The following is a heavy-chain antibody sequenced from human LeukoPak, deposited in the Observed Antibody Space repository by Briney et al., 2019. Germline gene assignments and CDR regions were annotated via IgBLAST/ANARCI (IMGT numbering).Heavy chain of an antibody. CDR3: ANINWNYVFDY. D-gene: IGHD1-7*01. CDR2: IYSGGST. J-gene: IGHJ4*02. V-gene: IGHV3-66*02. CDR1: GFTVSSNY. Sequence: GGYLRLSCAASGFTVSSNYMSWVRQAPGKGLEWVSVIYSGGSTYYADSVKGRFTISRDNSKNTLYLQMNSLRAEDTAVYYCANINWNYVFDYWGQGTLVTVSS.